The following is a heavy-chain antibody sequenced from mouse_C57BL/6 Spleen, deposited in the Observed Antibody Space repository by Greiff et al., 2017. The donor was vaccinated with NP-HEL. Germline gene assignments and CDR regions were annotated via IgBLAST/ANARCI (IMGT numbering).Heavy chain of an antibody. CDR3: ARGPLGRGSFDY. Sequence: EVQLVESGGGLVKPGGSLKLSCAASGFTFSSYAMSWVRQTPEKRLEWVATISDGGSYTYYPDNVKGRFTISRDNAKNNLYLQMSHLKSEDTAMYYCARGPLGRGSFDYWGQGTTLTVSS. J-gene: IGHJ2*01. V-gene: IGHV5-4*01. D-gene: IGHD4-1*01. CDR1: GFTFSSYA. CDR2: ISDGGSYT.